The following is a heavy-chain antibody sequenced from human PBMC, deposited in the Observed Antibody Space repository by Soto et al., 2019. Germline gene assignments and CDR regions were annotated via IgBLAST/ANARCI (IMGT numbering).Heavy chain of an antibody. CDR2: IIPIFGTA. D-gene: IGHD3-10*01. CDR1: GGTFSSYA. V-gene: IGHV1-69*13. CDR3: ASGVFITMVRGVILNWFDP. Sequence: SVKVSCKASGGTFSSYAISWVRQAPGQGLEWMGGIIPIFGTANYAQKFQGRVTITADESTSTAYMELSSLRSEDTAVYYCASGVFITMVRGVILNWFDPWGQETLVTLAS. J-gene: IGHJ5*02.